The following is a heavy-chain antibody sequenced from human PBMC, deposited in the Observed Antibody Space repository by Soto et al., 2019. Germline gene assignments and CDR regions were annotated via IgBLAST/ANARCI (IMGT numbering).Heavy chain of an antibody. V-gene: IGHV1-46*01. D-gene: IGHD3-16*02. CDR3: ARGFPIMITFGGVIVQDLDY. J-gene: IGHJ4*02. CDR1: GYTFTSYY. Sequence: ASVKVSCKASGYTFTSYYMHWVRQAPGQGLEWMGIINPSGGSTSYAQKFQGRVTMTRDTSTSTVYMELSSLRSEDTAVYYCARGFPIMITFGGVIVQDLDYWGQGTLVTVSS. CDR2: INPSGGST.